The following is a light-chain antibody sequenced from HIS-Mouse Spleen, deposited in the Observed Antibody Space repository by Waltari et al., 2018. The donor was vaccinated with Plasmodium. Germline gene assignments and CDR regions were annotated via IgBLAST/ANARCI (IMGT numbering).Light chain of an antibody. CDR3: QQSYSTPYT. J-gene: IGKJ2*01. V-gene: IGKV1-39*01. CDR2: AAS. Sequence: DIQMTQSPSSLSASVADRVTITCRARQSISSYLNWYQQKPGKAPKLLIYAASSLQSGVPSRFSGSGSGTEFTLTISSLQPEDFATYYGQQSYSTPYTFGQGTKLEIK. CDR1: QSISSY.